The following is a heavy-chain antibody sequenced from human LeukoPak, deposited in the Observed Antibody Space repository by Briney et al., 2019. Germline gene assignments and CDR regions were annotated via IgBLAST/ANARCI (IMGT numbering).Heavy chain of an antibody. CDR1: GYTFTGYY. J-gene: IGHJ3*02. CDR3: VNFDIVVPHDAFDI. Sequence: ASVKVSCKASGYTFTGYYMHWVRQAPGQGLEWMGWINPNSGGTNYAQKFQGGVTMTRDTSIRTAYMELSRLRSDDTAVYYCVNFDIVVPHDAFDIWGQGTMVTVSS. D-gene: IGHD2-2*01. V-gene: IGHV1-2*02. CDR2: INPNSGGT.